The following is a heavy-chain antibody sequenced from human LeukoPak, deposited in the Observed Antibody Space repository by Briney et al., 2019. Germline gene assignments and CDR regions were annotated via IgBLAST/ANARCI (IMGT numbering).Heavy chain of an antibody. CDR1: GITFSNYW. Sequence: GGSLRLSCAASGITFSNYWMSWVRQAPGKGLEWVANIKQDGNEKYYVDSVKGRFTISRDNAKNSLYLQMNSLRAEDTAVFYCARGFSSGWSPYYFDYWGQGTLVTVSS. CDR2: IKQDGNEK. CDR3: ARGFSSGWSPYYFDY. V-gene: IGHV3-7*01. D-gene: IGHD6-19*01. J-gene: IGHJ4*02.